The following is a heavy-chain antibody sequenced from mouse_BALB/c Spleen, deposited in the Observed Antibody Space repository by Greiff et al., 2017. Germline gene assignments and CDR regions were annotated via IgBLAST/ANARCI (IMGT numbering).Heavy chain of an antibody. Sequence: QVQLQQSGPELVKPGASVKMSCKASGYTFTSYYIHWVKQRPGQGLEWIGWIYPGDGSTKYNEKFKGKTTLTADKSSSTAYMLLSSLTSEDSAIYFCARKGWLRRKDYAMDYWGQGTSVTVSS. V-gene: IGHV1S56*01. CDR3: ARKGWLRRKDYAMDY. J-gene: IGHJ4*01. D-gene: IGHD2-2*01. CDR2: IYPGDGST. CDR1: GYTFTSYY.